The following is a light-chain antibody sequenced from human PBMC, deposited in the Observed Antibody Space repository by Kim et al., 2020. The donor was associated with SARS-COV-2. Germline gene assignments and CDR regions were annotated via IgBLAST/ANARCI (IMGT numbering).Light chain of an antibody. Sequence: SYELTQPLSVSVAPGKTARITCGGNNIGSKSVHWYQQKPGQAPVLVIYYDSDRPSGIPERFSGSNSGNTATLPISRVEAGDEADYYCQVWDSRSDHYVFG. J-gene: IGLJ1*01. CDR1: NIGSKS. CDR3: QVWDSRSDHYV. CDR2: YDS. V-gene: IGLV3-21*04.